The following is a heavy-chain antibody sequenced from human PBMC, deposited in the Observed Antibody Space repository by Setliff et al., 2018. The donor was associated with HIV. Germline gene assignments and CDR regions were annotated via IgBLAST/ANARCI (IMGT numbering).Heavy chain of an antibody. D-gene: IGHD5-18*01. CDR1: GGSTNSGGYY. J-gene: IGHJ4*02. CDR2: MSYNGST. CDR3: ARSLREYSYGSPDY. V-gene: IGHV4-31*03. Sequence: SETLSLTCTVSGGSTNSGGYYWSWIRQHPGKGLEWIGYMSYNGSTYYNPSLKSRVTISVDASKNQFFLQLISVTAADTAMYYCARSLREYSYGSPDYWGPGTLVTVSS.